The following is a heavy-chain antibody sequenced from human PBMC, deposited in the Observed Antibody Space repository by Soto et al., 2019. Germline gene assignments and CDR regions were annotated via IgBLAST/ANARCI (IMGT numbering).Heavy chain of an antibody. CDR1: GFTFSSYG. CDR2: ISYDGSNK. Sequence: QVQLVESGGGVVQPGRSLRLSCAASGFTFSSYGMHWVRQAPGKGLEWVAVISYDGSNKYYADSVKGRFTISRDNSKNTLYLQMNSLRAEDTAVYYCANGAVTTKDYYYYGMDVWGQGTMVTVSS. D-gene: IGHD4-17*01. CDR3: ANGAVTTKDYYYYGMDV. V-gene: IGHV3-30*18. J-gene: IGHJ6*02.